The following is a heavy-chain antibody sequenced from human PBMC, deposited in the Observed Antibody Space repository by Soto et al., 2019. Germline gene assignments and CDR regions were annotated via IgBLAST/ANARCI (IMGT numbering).Heavy chain of an antibody. J-gene: IGHJ6*02. Sequence: QVQLQESGPGLVKPSQTLSLTCTVSGGSISSGGYYWSWIRQHPGKGLEWIGYIYYSGSTYYNPSLKSRVTISVDTSKNQFSLKLSSVTAADTAVYYCATATGMDLEYYYGMDVWGQGTTVTVSS. CDR3: ATATGMDLEYYYGMDV. V-gene: IGHV4-31*03. CDR2: IYYSGST. CDR1: GGSISSGGYY. D-gene: IGHD1-1*01.